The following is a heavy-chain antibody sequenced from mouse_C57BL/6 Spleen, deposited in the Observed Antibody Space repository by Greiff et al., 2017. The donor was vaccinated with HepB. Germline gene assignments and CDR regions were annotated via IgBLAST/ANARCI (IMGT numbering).Heavy chain of an antibody. D-gene: IGHD1-1*01. J-gene: IGHJ2*01. Sequence: QVQLQQSGAELARPGASVKLSCQASGYTFTSYGISWVKQRTGQGLEWIGEISPRSGNTYYNEKFKGKATLTADKASSTAYMERRSLTSEDSAVYFCARYYGSSPDYWGQGTTLTVSS. CDR3: ARYYGSSPDY. CDR2: ISPRSGNT. V-gene: IGHV1-81*01. CDR1: GYTFTSYG.